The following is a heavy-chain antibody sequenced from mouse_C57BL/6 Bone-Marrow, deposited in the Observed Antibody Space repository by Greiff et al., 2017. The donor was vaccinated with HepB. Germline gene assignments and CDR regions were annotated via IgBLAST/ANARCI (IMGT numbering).Heavy chain of an antibody. V-gene: IGHV1-5*01. J-gene: IGHJ4*01. CDR3: TRLHSNYERYAMDY. CDR1: GYTFTSYW. CDR2: IYPGNSDT. D-gene: IGHD2-5*01. Sequence: EVQLQQSGTVLARPGASVKMSCKTSGYTFTSYWMHWVKQRPGQGLEWIGAIYPGNSDTSYNQKFKGKAKLTVVTSASTAYMELSSLTNEDSAFYYCTRLHSNYERYAMDYWGQGTSVTVSS.